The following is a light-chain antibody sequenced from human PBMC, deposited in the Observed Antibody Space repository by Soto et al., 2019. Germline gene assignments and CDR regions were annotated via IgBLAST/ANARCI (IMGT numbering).Light chain of an antibody. CDR1: QSVNSNY. V-gene: IGKV3-20*01. J-gene: IGKJ4*01. Sequence: EIVLTQSPGTLSLSPGERATLSCRASQSVNSNYFDWSQQKPGQAPRLLIYGTSTRATGIPDRFSGSGSGTDFTLTISRLEPEDFAVYYCQRYDASSLSFGGGTKVEI. CDR2: GTS. CDR3: QRYDASSLS.